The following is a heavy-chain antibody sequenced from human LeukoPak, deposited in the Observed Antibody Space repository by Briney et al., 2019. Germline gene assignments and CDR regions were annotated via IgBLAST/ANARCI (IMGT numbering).Heavy chain of an antibody. J-gene: IGHJ4*02. CDR3: ARDFSGALWFGEP. V-gene: IGHV3-23*01. D-gene: IGHD3-10*01. CDR2: ISGNGGST. CDR1: GFTFSSFP. Sequence: GGSLRLSCAASGFTFSSFPMSWVRQAPGKGLEWVSGISGNGGSTYNADSVKGRFTISRDNSKNTLYLQMNSLRAEDTAVYYCARDFSGALWFGEPRGQGTLVTVSS.